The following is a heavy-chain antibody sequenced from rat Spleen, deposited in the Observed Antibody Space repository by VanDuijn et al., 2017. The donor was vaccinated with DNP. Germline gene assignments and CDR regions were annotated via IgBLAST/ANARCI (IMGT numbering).Heavy chain of an antibody. D-gene: IGHD1-11*01. J-gene: IGHJ2*01. CDR3: ARYSFRRIWDY. CDR2: ILFDGSYP. Sequence: EVQLVESGGGLVQPGRSLKLSCAASGFTFSNYYMAWVRQAPKKGLEWVATILFDGSYPSYGDSVKGRFTISRDNAKSTLYMQMDSLRSEDTATYYCARYSFRRIWDYWGQGVLVTVSS. CDR1: GFTFSNYY. V-gene: IGHV5S10*01.